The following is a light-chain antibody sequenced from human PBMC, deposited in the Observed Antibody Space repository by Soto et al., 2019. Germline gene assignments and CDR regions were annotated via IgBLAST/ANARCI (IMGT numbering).Light chain of an antibody. J-gene: IGKJ5*01. CDR3: QQYGSSPIT. CDR2: GAS. V-gene: IGKV3-20*01. Sequence: EIVLTQSPGTLSLSPGERATLSCRASQSVSSSYLAWYQQRPGQAPRLLIYGASSRATGIPDRFSGSGSGTDFTLTISRLEPQDFEVYYCQQYGSSPITFGPGTRLEI. CDR1: QSVSSSY.